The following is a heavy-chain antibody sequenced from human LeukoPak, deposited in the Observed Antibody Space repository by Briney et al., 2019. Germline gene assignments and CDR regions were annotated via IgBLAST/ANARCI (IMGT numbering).Heavy chain of an antibody. J-gene: IGHJ5*02. V-gene: IGHV4-39*01. Sequence: SETLSLTCTVSGGSISSSSYYWGWIRQPPGKGLEWIGSIYYSGSTYYNPSLKSRVTISVDTSKNQFSLKLSYVTAADTAVDYCARLYILSPNWFDPWGQGTLVTVSP. D-gene: IGHD5-12*01. CDR2: IYYSGST. CDR1: GGSISSSSYY. CDR3: ARLYILSPNWFDP.